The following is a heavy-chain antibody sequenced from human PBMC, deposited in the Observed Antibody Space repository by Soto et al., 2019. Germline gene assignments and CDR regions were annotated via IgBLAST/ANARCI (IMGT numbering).Heavy chain of an antibody. Sequence: SATLSLTCTVSGGSIDSGDYYWSWIRQPPGKGLEWIGYVYYSGTTNYNPSLKSRVTISVDTSKNQFSLKLSSVTAADTAVYYCASGRTAMGYGYDDYFDYWGQGTLVTVSS. CDR2: VYYSGTT. J-gene: IGHJ4*02. CDR1: GGSIDSGDYY. CDR3: ASGRTAMGYGYDDYFDY. V-gene: IGHV4-61*08. D-gene: IGHD5-18*01.